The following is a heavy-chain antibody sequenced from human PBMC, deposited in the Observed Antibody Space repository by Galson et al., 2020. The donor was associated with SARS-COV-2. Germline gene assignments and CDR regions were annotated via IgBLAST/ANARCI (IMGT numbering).Heavy chain of an antibody. D-gene: IGHD3-10*01. J-gene: IGHJ6*02. CDR3: ARGLAVRGVMSTYYYGMDV. V-gene: IGHV7-4-1*02. CDR2: INTNTGNP. Sequence: ASVKVSCKASGYTFTSYAMNWVRQAPGQGLEWMGWINTNTGNPTYAQGFTGRFVFSLDTSVSTAYLQISSLKAEDTAVYYCARGLAVRGVMSTYYYGMDVWGQGTTVTVSS. CDR1: GYTFTSYA.